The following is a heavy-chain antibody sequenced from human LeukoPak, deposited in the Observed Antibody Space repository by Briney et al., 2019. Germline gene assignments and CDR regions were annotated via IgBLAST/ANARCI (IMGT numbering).Heavy chain of an antibody. CDR1: GGSISSSNW. V-gene: IGHV4-4*02. CDR2: IHHSGSS. D-gene: IGHD4-17*01. J-gene: IGHJ4*02. CDR3: AREPNGDYVGY. Sequence: PSETLSLTCAVSGGSISSSNWWSWVRQTPGKGLEWIGEIHHSGSSNYNPSLKSRVIISVDKSKNQFFLKMSSVTAADTAVYYCAREPNGDYVGYWGQGILVTVSS.